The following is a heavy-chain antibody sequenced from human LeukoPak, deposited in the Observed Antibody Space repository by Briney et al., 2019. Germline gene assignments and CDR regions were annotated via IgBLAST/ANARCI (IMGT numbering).Heavy chain of an antibody. J-gene: IGHJ6*03. Sequence: KPSETLSLTCTVSGGSISSSSNYWGWIRQPPGKGLEWIGSMYYSGSTYYNPSLRSRVTISLDTSKNQFSLKLNSVTAADTAVYFCATSDGTSTYYYYMHGWGKGTTVTVSS. V-gene: IGHV4-39*01. CDR1: GGSISSSSNY. CDR3: ATSDGTSTYYYYMHG. D-gene: IGHD6-13*01. CDR2: MYYSGST.